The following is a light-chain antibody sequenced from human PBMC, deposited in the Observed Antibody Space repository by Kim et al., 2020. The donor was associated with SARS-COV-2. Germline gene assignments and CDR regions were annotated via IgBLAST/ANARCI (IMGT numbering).Light chain of an antibody. CDR1: QSISSW. Sequence: DIQMTQSPSTVSASVGDRVTITCRASQSISSWLAWYQQKPGKAPKLLIYMASSLESGVPSRFSGSGSGTEFTLTISSLQPDDFATYDNKLHRTFGQGTKVDIK. CDR3: KLHRT. V-gene: IGKV1-5*03. CDR2: MAS. J-gene: IGKJ1*01.